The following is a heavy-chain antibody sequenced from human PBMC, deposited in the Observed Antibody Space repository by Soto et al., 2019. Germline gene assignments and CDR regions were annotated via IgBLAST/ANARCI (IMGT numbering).Heavy chain of an antibody. CDR1: GYTFTGYY. D-gene: IGHD6-19*01. V-gene: IGHV1-2*04. CDR2: INPNSGGT. CDR3: ARESIAVAGYYFDY. Sequence: QVQLVQSGAEVKKPGASVKVSCKASGYTFTGYYMHWGRQAPGQGLEWMGWINPNSGGTNYAQKFQGWVTMTRDTSISTAYMELSRLRSDDTAVYYCARESIAVAGYYFDYWGQGTLVTVSS. J-gene: IGHJ4*02.